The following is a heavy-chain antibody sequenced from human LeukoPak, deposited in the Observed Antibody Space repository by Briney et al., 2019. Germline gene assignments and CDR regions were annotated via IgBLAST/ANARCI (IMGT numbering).Heavy chain of an antibody. CDR3: AKAFGGVPAAISFDY. V-gene: IGHV3-23*01. Sequence: PGGSLSLSCAASGFTFSSYALSWVRQAPGKGLVGVFVISGSGGSTYYTDSVKGRFTISRDNSKNTLYLQMNSLRAEDTAVYYCAKAFGGVPAAISFDYWGQGTLVTVSS. CDR1: GFTFSSYA. J-gene: IGHJ4*02. CDR2: ISGSGGST. D-gene: IGHD2-2*02.